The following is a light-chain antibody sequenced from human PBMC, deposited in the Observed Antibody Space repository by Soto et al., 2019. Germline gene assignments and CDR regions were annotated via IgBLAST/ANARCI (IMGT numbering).Light chain of an antibody. CDR1: SSDVGGYNY. CDR3: SSYTRSRAYV. V-gene: IGLV2-14*01. CDR2: EVS. J-gene: IGLJ1*01. Sequence: QSALTQPASVSGSPGQSITISCTGTSSDVGGYNYVSWYQQQSGKAPKLMIHEVSNRPSGVSNRFSGSKSGNTASLTISGLQAEDEADYDCSSYTRSRAYVFGIGTKLTVL.